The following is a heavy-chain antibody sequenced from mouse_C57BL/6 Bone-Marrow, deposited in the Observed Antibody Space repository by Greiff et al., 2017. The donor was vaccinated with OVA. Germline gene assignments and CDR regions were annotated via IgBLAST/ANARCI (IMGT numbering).Heavy chain of an antibody. D-gene: IGHD2-3*01. CDR2: INPSNGGT. J-gene: IGHJ4*01. CDR3: ARLEDGYSYYYAMDY. CDR1: GYTFTSYW. Sequence: QVQLQQPGTELVKPGASVKLSCKASGYTFTSYWMHWVKKRPGQGLEWIGNINPSNGGTNYNEKFKSKATLTVDKSSSTAYMQLSSLTSEDSAVYYCARLEDGYSYYYAMDYWGQGTSVTVSS. V-gene: IGHV1-53*01.